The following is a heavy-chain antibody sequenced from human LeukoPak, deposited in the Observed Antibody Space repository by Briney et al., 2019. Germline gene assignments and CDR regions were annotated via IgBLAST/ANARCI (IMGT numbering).Heavy chain of an antibody. CDR2: INHSGST. D-gene: IGHD3-3*01. J-gene: IGHJ4*02. CDR1: GGSFSGYY. CDR3: ATSHDFNRPFDY. Sequence: SETLSLTCAVYGGSFSGYYWSWIRQPPGKGLEWIGEINHSGSTNYNPSLKSRVTISVDTSKNQFSLKLSSVTAADTAVYYCATSHDFNRPFDYWGQGTLVTVSS. V-gene: IGHV4-34*01.